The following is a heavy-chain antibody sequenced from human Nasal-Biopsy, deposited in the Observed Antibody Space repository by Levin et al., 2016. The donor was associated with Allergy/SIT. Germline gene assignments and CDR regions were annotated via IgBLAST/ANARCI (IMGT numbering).Heavy chain of an antibody. V-gene: IGHV4-31*03. Sequence: SETLSLTCTVSGGSISSGGYYWSWIRQHPGKGLEWIGYIYYSGSTYYNPSLKSRVTISVDTSKNQFSLKLSSVTAADTAVYYCARDLGEYQVDYWGQGTLVTVSS. CDR1: GGSISSGGYY. D-gene: IGHD3-16*01. CDR2: IYYSGST. J-gene: IGHJ4*02. CDR3: ARDLGEYQVDY.